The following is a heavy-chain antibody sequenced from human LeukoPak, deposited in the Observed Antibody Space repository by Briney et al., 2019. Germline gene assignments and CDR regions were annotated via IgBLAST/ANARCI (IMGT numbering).Heavy chain of an antibody. Sequence: SVKVSCKASGGTFSSYAISWVRQAPGQGLEWMGGIIPIFGTANYTQKFQGRVTITADESTSTAYMELSSLRSEDTAVYYCASRVLFGVLTGFDYWGQGTLVTVSS. CDR2: IIPIFGTA. CDR3: ASRVLFGVLTGFDY. V-gene: IGHV1-69*13. CDR1: GGTFSSYA. J-gene: IGHJ4*02. D-gene: IGHD3-3*01.